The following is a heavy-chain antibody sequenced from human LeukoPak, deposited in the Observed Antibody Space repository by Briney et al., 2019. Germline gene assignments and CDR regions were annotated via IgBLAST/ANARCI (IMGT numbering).Heavy chain of an antibody. J-gene: IGHJ4*02. D-gene: IGHD2-2*01. CDR3: ARHPIVVVPAAMPAYFDY. Sequence: GGSLRLSCAASGFTFSDYYMSWIRQAPGKGLEWVSYISSSGSTIYYADSVEGRFTISRDNAKNSLYLQMNSLRAEDTAVYYCARHPIVVVPAAMPAYFDYWGQGTLVTVSS. CDR1: GFTFSDYY. CDR2: ISSSGSTI. V-gene: IGHV3-11*01.